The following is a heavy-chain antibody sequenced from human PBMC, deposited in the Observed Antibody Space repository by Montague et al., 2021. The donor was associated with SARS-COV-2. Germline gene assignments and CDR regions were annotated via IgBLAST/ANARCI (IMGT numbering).Heavy chain of an antibody. V-gene: IGHV4-34*01. CDR3: ARGRQHFNMIVVVMTGGEYYFDY. D-gene: IGHD3-22*01. J-gene: IGHJ4*02. CDR2: INHRGTS. CDR1: GGSFSDYY. Sequence: SETLSLTCAVYGGSFSDYYWSWIRQPPGKGLEWIGEINHRGTSKYNTSRKSRVSISLDTSKNQFSLYLSSVTAADTAVYYCARGRQHFNMIVVVMTGGEYYFDYWGQGTLVTVSS.